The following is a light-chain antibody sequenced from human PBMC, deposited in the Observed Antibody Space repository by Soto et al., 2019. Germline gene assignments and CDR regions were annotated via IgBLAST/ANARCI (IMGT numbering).Light chain of an antibody. CDR3: SSYAGSNNLYV. CDR2: YDN. J-gene: IGLJ1*01. CDR1: NSNIGSNT. V-gene: IGLV1-44*01. Sequence: QSVLTQPPSASGTPGQRVTISCSGSNSNIGSNTVNWYQQLPGTAPKLLIYYDNLRPSGVPDRISGSKSGNTASLSVSGLQAEDEADYYCSSYAGSNNLYVFGTGTKLTVL.